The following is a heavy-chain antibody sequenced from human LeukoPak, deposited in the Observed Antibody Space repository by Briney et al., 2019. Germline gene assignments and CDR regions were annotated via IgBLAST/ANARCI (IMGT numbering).Heavy chain of an antibody. Sequence: GGSLRLSCAASGFTFTNYAMHWVRQAPGKGLEWVAIISYDRSNKYYTDSVTGRFTISRDNSKNTLYLQMNSLRAEDTAVYYCAKYGHRYGKENFDYWGQGTLVTVSS. D-gene: IGHD5-18*01. CDR2: ISYDRSNK. CDR3: AKYGHRYGKENFDY. CDR1: GFTFTNYA. J-gene: IGHJ4*02. V-gene: IGHV3-30-3*01.